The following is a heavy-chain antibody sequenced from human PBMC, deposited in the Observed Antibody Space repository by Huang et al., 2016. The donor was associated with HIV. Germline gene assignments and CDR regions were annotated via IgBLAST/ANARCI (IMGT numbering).Heavy chain of an antibody. Sequence: QVQLVQSGAEVKKPGASVKVSCKASGYTFTRYDINWVRQATGQGPEWMVWMNPNRGNTGFAQKFQGRVAMTRNTSINTAYMELRSLRSEDTAVYFCARGRGWLSGLDYWGPGTRVTVPS. CDR2: MNPNRGNT. CDR1: GYTFTRYD. D-gene: IGHD2-21*01. V-gene: IGHV1-8*01. J-gene: IGHJ4*01. CDR3: ARGRGWLSGLDY.